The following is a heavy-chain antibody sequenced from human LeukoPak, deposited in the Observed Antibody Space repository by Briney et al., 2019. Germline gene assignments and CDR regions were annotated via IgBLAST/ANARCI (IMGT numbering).Heavy chain of an antibody. D-gene: IGHD3-22*01. CDR1: GFTFSSYG. J-gene: IGHJ3*02. Sequence: GGSLRLSCAASGFTFSSYGMHWVRQAPGKGLEWVAFIQYDGSNKYYTDSMKGRFTVSRDNSKNTLYLEMNSLRAEDTAVYYCAKGYTSGYLRDAFDIWGQGTMVTVSS. V-gene: IGHV3-30*02. CDR2: IQYDGSNK. CDR3: AKGYTSGYLRDAFDI.